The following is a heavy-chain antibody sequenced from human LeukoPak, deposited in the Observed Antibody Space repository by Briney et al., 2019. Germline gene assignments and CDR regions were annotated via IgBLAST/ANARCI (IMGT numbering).Heavy chain of an antibody. D-gene: IGHD3-10*01. V-gene: IGHV3-7*01. CDR3: ARDPPYYYDSGSYNYYYYYMDV. J-gene: IGHJ6*03. CDR1: GFTFSSYW. CDR2: IKQDGSEK. Sequence: QTGGSLRLSXAASGFTFSSYWMSWVCQAPGKGLEWVANIKQDGSEKYYVDSVKGRFTISRDNAKNSLYLQMNSLRAEDTAVYYCARDPPYYYDSGSYNYYYYYMDVWGKGTTVTVSS.